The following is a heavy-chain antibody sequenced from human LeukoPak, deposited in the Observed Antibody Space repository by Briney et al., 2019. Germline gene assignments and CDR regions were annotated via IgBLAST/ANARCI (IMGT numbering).Heavy chain of an antibody. CDR2: FDPEEGEM. J-gene: IGHJ4*02. CDR1: GNTLTESS. CDR3: ATEWPNGGYQATILDN. Sequence: ASVQVSCKVSGNTLTESSIHWVRQAPGKRPEWMGGFDPEEGEMIYAQKFQGRVTMTEDTTTDTAYMDLSSLTSDDTAVYFCATEWPNGGYQATILDNWGQGTLVTVSS. D-gene: IGHD5-24*01. V-gene: IGHV1-24*01.